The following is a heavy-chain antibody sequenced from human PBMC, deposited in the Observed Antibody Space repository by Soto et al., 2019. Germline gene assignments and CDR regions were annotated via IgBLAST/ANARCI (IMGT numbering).Heavy chain of an antibody. CDR3: ARGCSSSWYTYIGYYYYYMDV. CDR1: GGSFSGYY. Sequence: SETLSLTCAVYGGSFSGYYWSWIRQPPGKGLEWIGEINHSGSTNYNPSLKSRVTISVDTSKNQFSLKLSSVTAADTAVYYCARGCSSSWYTYIGYYYYYMDVWGKGTTVTVSS. CDR2: INHSGST. J-gene: IGHJ6*03. D-gene: IGHD6-13*01. V-gene: IGHV4-34*01.